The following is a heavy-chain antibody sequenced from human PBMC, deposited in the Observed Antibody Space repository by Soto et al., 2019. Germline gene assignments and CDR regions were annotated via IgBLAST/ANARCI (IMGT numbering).Heavy chain of an antibody. CDR3: ARHIYCRSSSCYLPLWFDP. V-gene: IGHV4-39*01. J-gene: IGHJ5*02. Sequence: QLQLQESGPGLVKPSETLSLTCTVSGGSISSSSYYWGWIRQPPGKGLEWIGSIYYSGSTYYNPSLKSRVTISVDTSKNHFSLRLSSVSDADTAVYYCARHIYCRSSSCYLPLWFDPLGQGTLVTVSS. CDR2: IYYSGST. D-gene: IGHD2-2*01. CDR1: GGSISSSSYY.